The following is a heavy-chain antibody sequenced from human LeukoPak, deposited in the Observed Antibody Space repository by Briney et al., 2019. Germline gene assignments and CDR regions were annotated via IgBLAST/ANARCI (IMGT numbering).Heavy chain of an antibody. V-gene: IGHV1-69*04. Sequence: SVKVSCKASGGTFSSYAISWVRQAPRQGLEWMGRTIPILGIANYAQKFQGRVTITADKSTSTAYMELSSLRSEDTAVYYCARAPTGYYDSSGYYSSLNPFDPWGQGTLVTVSS. CDR3: ARAPTGYYDSSGYYSSLNPFDP. D-gene: IGHD3-22*01. CDR1: GGTFSSYA. CDR2: TIPILGIA. J-gene: IGHJ5*02.